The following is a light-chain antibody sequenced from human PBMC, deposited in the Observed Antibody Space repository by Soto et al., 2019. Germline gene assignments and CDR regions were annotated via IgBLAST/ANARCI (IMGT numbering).Light chain of an antibody. CDR2: RND. Sequence: QSVLTQPPSASGTPGQRVTISCSGSRSDIGSNYVYWYQHLPGMAPKLLIYRNDQRPSGVPDRISGSKSGTSASLAIIGLRSEDEAEYYCASWDDSLSVPIFGGGTKHTVL. V-gene: IGLV1-47*01. CDR3: ASWDDSLSVPI. CDR1: RSDIGSNY. J-gene: IGLJ2*01.